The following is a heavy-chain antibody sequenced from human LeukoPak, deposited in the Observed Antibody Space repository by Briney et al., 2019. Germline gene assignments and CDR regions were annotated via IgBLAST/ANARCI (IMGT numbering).Heavy chain of an antibody. J-gene: IGHJ5*02. CDR1: GGSISSYY. CDR2: IYYSGST. CDR3: ARQGLLWFGELSFWFGP. Sequence: PSETLSLTCTVSGGSISSYYWSWIRQPPGKGLEWIGYIYYSGSTNYNPSLKSRVTISVDTSKNQFSLKLSSVTAAATAVYYCARQGLLWFGELSFWFGPRGQGTLVTVSS. V-gene: IGHV4-59*08. D-gene: IGHD3-10*01.